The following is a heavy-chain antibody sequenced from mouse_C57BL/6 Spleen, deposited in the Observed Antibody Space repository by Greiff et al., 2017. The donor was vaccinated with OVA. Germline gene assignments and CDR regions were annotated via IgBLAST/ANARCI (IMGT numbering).Heavy chain of an antibody. CDR1: GYTFTSYW. CDR2: IDPSDSYT. D-gene: IGHD1-1*01. J-gene: IGHJ2*01. Sequence: VQLQQPGAELVKPGASVKLSCKASGYTFTSYWMQWVKQRPGQGLEWIGEIDPSDSYTNYNQKFKGKATLTVDTSSSTAYMQLSSLTSEDSAVYDCARSCYYGSSDDYWGQGTTLTVSS. CDR3: ARSCYYGSSDDY. V-gene: IGHV1-50*01.